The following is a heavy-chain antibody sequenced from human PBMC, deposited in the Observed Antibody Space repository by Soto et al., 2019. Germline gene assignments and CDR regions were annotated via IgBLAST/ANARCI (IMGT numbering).Heavy chain of an antibody. V-gene: IGHV1-46*01. CDR2: INPSGGST. D-gene: IGHD3-22*01. Sequence: VSVKVCFKASGYPFTSYYIHLVRQAPGQGLEWMGIINPSGGSTSYAQKFQGRVTMTRDTSTSTVYMELSSLRSEDTAVYYCARLRHDRSGYDYWGQGTMVTVSS. CDR3: ARLRHDRSGYDY. J-gene: IGHJ4*02. CDR1: GYPFTSYY.